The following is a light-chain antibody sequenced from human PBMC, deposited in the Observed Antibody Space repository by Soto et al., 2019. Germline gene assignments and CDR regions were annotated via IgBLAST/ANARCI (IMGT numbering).Light chain of an antibody. Sequence: EIVLTQSPGTLSLSPGERATLSCRASRSINSGYIAWYQQKPGQSPRLLIYGASSRATGIPDRFSGSGSGTDFTLTINRLEPEDFAVYHCQQYGSSTTFGQGTKVDNK. CDR1: RSINSGY. CDR3: QQYGSSTT. V-gene: IGKV3-20*01. J-gene: IGKJ1*01. CDR2: GAS.